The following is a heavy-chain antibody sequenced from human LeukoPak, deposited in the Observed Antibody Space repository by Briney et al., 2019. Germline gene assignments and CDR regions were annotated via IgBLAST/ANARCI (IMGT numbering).Heavy chain of an antibody. CDR1: GFTFSSYG. J-gene: IGHJ4*02. D-gene: IGHD6-19*01. Sequence: PGRSLRLSCAASGFTFSSYGMHWVRQAPGKGLEWVAVISYDGSNKYYADSVKGRFTISRDNSKNTLYLQMNSLRAEDTGVYYCAKGGRSSSSGWCVDYWGQGTLVTVSS. CDR3: AKGGRSSSSGWCVDY. CDR2: ISYDGSNK. V-gene: IGHV3-30*18.